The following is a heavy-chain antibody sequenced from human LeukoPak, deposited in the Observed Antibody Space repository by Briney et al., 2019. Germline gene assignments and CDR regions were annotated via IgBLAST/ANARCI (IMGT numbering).Heavy chain of an antibody. J-gene: IGHJ4*02. CDR3: ARNKEGKSLDY. Sequence: ASVKVSCKASGYTFTSYDINWVRQATGQGLEWMGWMNPNSGNTGYAQKFQGRVTITRNTSISTAYMELSRLRFDDTAVYYCARNKEGKSLDYWGQGTLVTVSS. CDR1: GYTFTSYD. V-gene: IGHV1-8*03. CDR2: MNPNSGNT.